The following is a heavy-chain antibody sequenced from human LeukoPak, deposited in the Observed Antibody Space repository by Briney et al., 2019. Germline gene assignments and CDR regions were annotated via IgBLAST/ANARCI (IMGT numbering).Heavy chain of an antibody. V-gene: IGHV3-21*01. Sequence: GGSLRLSCAASGFTFSSYSMTWVRQSPGKGLEWVSSISSSSSNIYYADSVKGRFTISRDNAKNSLYLQMNSLRAEDTAVYYCARRSEKDPYYYYGMDVWGQGTTVTVSS. D-gene: IGHD2-15*01. J-gene: IGHJ6*02. CDR3: ARRSEKDPYYYYGMDV. CDR2: ISSSSSNI. CDR1: GFTFSSYS.